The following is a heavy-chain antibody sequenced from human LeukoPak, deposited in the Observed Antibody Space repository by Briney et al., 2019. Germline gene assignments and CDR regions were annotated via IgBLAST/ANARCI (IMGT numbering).Heavy chain of an antibody. CDR2: NIPIFGTA. J-gene: IGHJ6*02. Sequence: SVKVSCKASGGTFSSYAISWVRQAPGQGLEWMGGNIPIFGTANYAQKSQGRVTITADESTSTAYMELSSLRSEDTAVYYCARPLVDRYSGSIDGDYYYGMDVWGQGTTVTVSS. CDR3: ARPLVDRYSGSIDGDYYYGMDV. D-gene: IGHD1-26*01. CDR1: GGTFSSYA. V-gene: IGHV1-69*13.